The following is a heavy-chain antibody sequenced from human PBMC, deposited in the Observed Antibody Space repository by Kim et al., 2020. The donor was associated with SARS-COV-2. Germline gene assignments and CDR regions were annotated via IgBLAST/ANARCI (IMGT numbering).Heavy chain of an antibody. V-gene: IGHV3-15*01. CDR3: VTGAGSS. Sequence: GGSLRLSCVVSGLTFSDLWMSWVRQGPGKGLEWVGRIKPKSDGETIEFTAPVKGRFAISRDDSTNTFYLQMNSLRSEDTAMYYCVTGAGSSWGQGTLVTV. CDR2: IKPKSDGETI. CDR1: GLTFSDLW. J-gene: IGHJ4*02.